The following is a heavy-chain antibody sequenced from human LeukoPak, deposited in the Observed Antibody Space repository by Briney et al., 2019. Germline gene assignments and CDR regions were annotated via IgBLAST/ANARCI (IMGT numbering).Heavy chain of an antibody. Sequence: SETLSLTCTVSGYSISSSYYWSWIRQPPGKGLEWIGYIYYSGSTNYNPSLKSRVTISVDTSKNQFSLKLSSVTAADTAVYYCARGEYSSSWYYYYYYMDVWGKGTTVTVSS. CDR1: GYSISSSYY. D-gene: IGHD6-13*01. J-gene: IGHJ6*03. V-gene: IGHV4-61*01. CDR2: IYYSGST. CDR3: ARGEYSSSWYYYYYYMDV.